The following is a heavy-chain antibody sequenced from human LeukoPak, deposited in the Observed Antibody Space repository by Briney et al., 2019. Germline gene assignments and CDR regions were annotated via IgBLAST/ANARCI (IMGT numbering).Heavy chain of an antibody. V-gene: IGHV3-11*01. J-gene: IGHJ4*02. CDR1: GFTFGDHA. CDR3: TRDPRRLDY. Sequence: PGGSLRLSCTASGFTFGDHAMSWVRQAPGKGLEWVSYISSSGSTIYYADSVKGRFTISRDNAKNSPYLQMNSLRAEDTAVYYCTRDPRRLDYWGQGTLVTVSS. CDR2: ISSSGSTI.